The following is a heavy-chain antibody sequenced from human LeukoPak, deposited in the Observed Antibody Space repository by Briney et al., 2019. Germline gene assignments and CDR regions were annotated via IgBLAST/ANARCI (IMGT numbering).Heavy chain of an antibody. CDR3: AIRFGVVKGYFDY. D-gene: IGHD3-3*01. V-gene: IGHV3-23*01. CDR2: ISGSGGST. J-gene: IGHJ4*02. Sequence: GGSLRLSCAASGFTFSSYAMSWVRQAPGKGLEWVSAISGSGGSTYYADSVKGRFTISRDNSKNTLYLQMNSLRAEDTAVYYCAIRFGVVKGYFDYWGQGTLVTVSS. CDR1: GFTFSSYA.